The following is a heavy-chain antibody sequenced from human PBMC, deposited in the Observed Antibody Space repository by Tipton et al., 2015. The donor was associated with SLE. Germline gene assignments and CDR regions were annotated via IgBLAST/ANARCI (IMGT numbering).Heavy chain of an antibody. J-gene: IGHJ4*02. V-gene: IGHV4-4*08. CDR3: AREGIAAAGTLDY. CDR2: IYTSGGT. CDR1: GGSISSYY. Sequence: TLSLTCTVSGGSISSYYWSWIRQPPGKGLEWIGYIYTSGGTNYNPSLKSRVTISVDTSKNQFSLKLSSVTAADTAVYYCAREGIAAAGTLDYWGQGTLVTVSS. D-gene: IGHD6-13*01.